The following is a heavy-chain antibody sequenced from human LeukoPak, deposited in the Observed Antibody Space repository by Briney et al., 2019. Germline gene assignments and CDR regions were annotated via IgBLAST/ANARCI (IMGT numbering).Heavy chain of an antibody. Sequence: GGSLRLSCAASGFTFSSYSMNWVRQAPGKGLEWVSSISSSSSYIYYADSVKGRFTISRDNAKNSLYLQMNNLRAEDTAVYYCARDQGVGFDPWGQGTLVTVSS. D-gene: IGHD2-8*01. CDR3: ARDQGVGFDP. CDR2: ISSSSSYI. V-gene: IGHV3-21*04. J-gene: IGHJ5*02. CDR1: GFTFSSYS.